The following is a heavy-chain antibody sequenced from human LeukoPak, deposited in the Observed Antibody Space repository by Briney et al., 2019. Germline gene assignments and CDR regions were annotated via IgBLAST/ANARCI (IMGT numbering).Heavy chain of an antibody. J-gene: IGHJ4*02. CDR1: GYSFTSYW. V-gene: IGHV5-51*01. CDR2: IYPGDSDT. D-gene: IGHD6-13*01. CDR3: ARLPMAAAGTDYFDY. Sequence: GESLKISCKGSGYSFTSYWIGWVRQMPGKGLEWMRIIYPGDSDTRYSPSFQGQVTISADKSISTAYLQWSSLKASDTAMYYCARLPMAAAGTDYFDYWGQGTLVTVSS.